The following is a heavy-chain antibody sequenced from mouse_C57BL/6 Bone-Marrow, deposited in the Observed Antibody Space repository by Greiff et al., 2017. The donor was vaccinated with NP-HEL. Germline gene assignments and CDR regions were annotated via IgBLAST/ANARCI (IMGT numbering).Heavy chain of an antibody. Sequence: EVKLMESGGDLVKPGGSLKLSCAASGFTFSSYGMSWVRQTPDKRLEWVATISSGGSYTYYPDSVKGRFTISRDNAKNTLYLQMSSLKSKYTAMYYCARRFLYYFDYWGQGTTLTVSS. CDR1: GFTFSSYG. V-gene: IGHV5-6*02. CDR2: ISSGGSYT. J-gene: IGHJ2*01. CDR3: ARRFLYYFDY.